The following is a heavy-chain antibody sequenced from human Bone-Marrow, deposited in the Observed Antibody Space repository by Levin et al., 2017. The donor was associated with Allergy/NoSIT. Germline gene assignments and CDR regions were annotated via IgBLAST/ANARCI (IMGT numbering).Heavy chain of an antibody. CDR3: AKDQDSRWLPYFDY. V-gene: IGHV3-23*01. CDR1: GFTFSSYG. D-gene: IGHD2-15*01. CDR2: FSGNSGRA. Sequence: AGGSLRLSCAASGFTFSSYGMSWVRQAPGKGLDWVSGFSGNSGRAIYADSVKGRFTISRDNSKNTLYLEMNNLRVEDTAVYYCAKDQDSRWLPYFDYWGQGALVTVSS. J-gene: IGHJ4*02.